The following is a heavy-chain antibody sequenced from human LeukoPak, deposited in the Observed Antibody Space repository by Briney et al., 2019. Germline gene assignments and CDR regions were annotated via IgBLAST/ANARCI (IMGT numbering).Heavy chain of an antibody. CDR1: GGSISNYY. J-gene: IGHJ4*02. Sequence: SETLSLTCTVSGGSISNYYWSWIRQPPGKGLEWIGYIYYSGSTNYNPSFKSRVTISVDTSKNRFSLKLSSVTAADTAVYYCARGKDSYDSSSFFDYWGQGTLVTVSS. V-gene: IGHV4-59*01. D-gene: IGHD3-22*01. CDR3: ARGKDSYDSSSFFDY. CDR2: IYYSGST.